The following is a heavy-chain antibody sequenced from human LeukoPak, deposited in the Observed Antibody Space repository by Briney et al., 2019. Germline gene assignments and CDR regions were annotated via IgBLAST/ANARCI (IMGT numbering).Heavy chain of an antibody. J-gene: IGHJ4*02. Sequence: GASVKASCKASGYTFTSYYMHWVRQAPGQGLEWMGIINPSGGSTSYAQKFQGRVTMTRDTSTSTVYMELSSLRSEDTAVYYCAREDQTYYYDSSGSDFDYWGQGTLVTVSS. V-gene: IGHV1-46*01. D-gene: IGHD3-22*01. CDR2: INPSGGST. CDR1: GYTFTSYY. CDR3: AREDQTYYYDSSGSDFDY.